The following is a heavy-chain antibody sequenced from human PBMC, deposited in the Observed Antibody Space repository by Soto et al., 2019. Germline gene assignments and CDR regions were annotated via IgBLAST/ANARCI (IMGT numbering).Heavy chain of an antibody. J-gene: IGHJ4*02. Sequence: GSLRLSCSASGFTFSSCAMSWVRQAPRKGLEWVSAISGSGGSTYYADSVKGRFTISRDNSKNTLYLQMNSLRAEDTAVYYCAKQIPIVRGAAMVTDYWGQGTLVTVSS. CDR1: GFTFSSCA. V-gene: IGHV3-23*01. CDR3: AKQIPIVRGAAMVTDY. CDR2: ISGSGGST. D-gene: IGHD5-18*01.